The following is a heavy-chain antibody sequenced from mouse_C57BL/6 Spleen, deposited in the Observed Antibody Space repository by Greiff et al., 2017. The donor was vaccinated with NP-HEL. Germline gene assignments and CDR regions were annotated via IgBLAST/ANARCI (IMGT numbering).Heavy chain of an antibody. Sequence: QVHVKQSGPGLVQPSQSLSITCTVSGFSLTSYGVHWVRQSPGKGLEWLGVIWRGGSTDYNAAFMSRLSITKDNSKSQVFFKMNSLQADDTAIYYCAKNSDGYRAWFAYWGQGTLVTVSA. D-gene: IGHD2-3*01. J-gene: IGHJ3*01. V-gene: IGHV2-5*01. CDR2: IWRGGST. CDR1: GFSLTSYG. CDR3: AKNSDGYRAWFAY.